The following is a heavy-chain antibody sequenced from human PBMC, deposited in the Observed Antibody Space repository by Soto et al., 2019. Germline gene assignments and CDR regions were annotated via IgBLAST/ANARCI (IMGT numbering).Heavy chain of an antibody. CDR2: IYHSGST. J-gene: IGHJ4*02. D-gene: IGHD3-3*01. Sequence: SETLSLTCAVSSGSISSSNWWSWVRQPPGKGLEWIGEIYHSGSTNYNPSLKSRVTISVDKSKNQFSLKLSSVTAADTAVYYCARAWLWSGYHVGFDYWGQGTLVTVSS. CDR1: SGSISSSNW. V-gene: IGHV4-4*02. CDR3: ARAWLWSGYHVGFDY.